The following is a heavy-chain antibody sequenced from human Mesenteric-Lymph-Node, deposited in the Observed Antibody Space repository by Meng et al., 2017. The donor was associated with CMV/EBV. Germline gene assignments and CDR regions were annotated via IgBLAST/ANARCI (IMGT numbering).Heavy chain of an antibody. CDR3: AREGYCSSTSCLDYYFDY. V-gene: IGHV3-30-3*01. Sequence: GESLKISCAASGFTFSSYAMHWVRQAPGKRLEWVAVISYDGSNKYYADSVKGRFTISRDNSKNTLYLQMNSLRAEDTAVYYCAREGYCSSTSCLDYYFDYWGQGTLVTVSS. D-gene: IGHD2-2*01. CDR2: ISYDGSNK. CDR1: GFTFSSYA. J-gene: IGHJ4*02.